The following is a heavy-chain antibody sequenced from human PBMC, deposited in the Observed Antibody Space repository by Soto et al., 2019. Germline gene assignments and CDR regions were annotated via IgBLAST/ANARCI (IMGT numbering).Heavy chain of an antibody. D-gene: IGHD3-3*01. CDR2: ISGSGGST. V-gene: IGHV3-23*01. Sequence: EVQLLESGGGLVQPGGSLRLSCAASGFTFSSYAMSWVRQAPGKGLEWVSAISGSGGSTYYADSAKGRFTISRDNSKNTLYLQMNSLRAEDTAVYYCAKGVFTPPEGIFGVVSTSAYYYYGMDVWGQGTTVTVSS. CDR3: AKGVFTPPEGIFGVVSTSAYYYYGMDV. CDR1: GFTFSSYA. J-gene: IGHJ6*02.